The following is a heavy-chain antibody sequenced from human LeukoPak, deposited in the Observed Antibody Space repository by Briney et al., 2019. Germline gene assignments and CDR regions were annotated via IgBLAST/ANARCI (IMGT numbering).Heavy chain of an antibody. CDR2: INPAGSET. Sequence: SGGSLRLSCAASGFSFNAYWMAWVRQAPGTGLEWVANINPAGSETFHVDPVEGRFSISRDHAKNLVYLQMNSLRAEDTAVYYCATFGLVAALDLWGQGTLVTVSS. J-gene: IGHJ4*02. CDR3: ATFGLVAALDL. D-gene: IGHD5-12*01. CDR1: GFSFNAYW. V-gene: IGHV3-7*01.